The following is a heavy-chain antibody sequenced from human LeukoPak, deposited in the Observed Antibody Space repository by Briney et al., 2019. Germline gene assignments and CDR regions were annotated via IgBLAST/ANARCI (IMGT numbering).Heavy chain of an antibody. V-gene: IGHV3-30*04. Sequence: PGGSLRLSCAASGFTFSSYTMHWVRQAPGKGLEWVAVISYDGSNKYYADSVKGRFTISRDNSKDMLYLQMNSLRAEDTAVYYCARGGRGPGDYFDLWGRGTLVTVSS. CDR2: ISYDGSNK. D-gene: IGHD2-15*01. J-gene: IGHJ2*01. CDR1: GFTFSSYT. CDR3: ARGGRGPGDYFDL.